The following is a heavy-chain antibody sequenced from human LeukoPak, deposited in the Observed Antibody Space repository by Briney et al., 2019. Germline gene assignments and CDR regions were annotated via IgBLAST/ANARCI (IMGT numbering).Heavy chain of an antibody. D-gene: IGHD3-22*01. CDR1: GFTFSGYW. V-gene: IGHV3-74*01. CDR2: MNSDGSST. J-gene: IGHJ4*02. Sequence: GGSLRLSFAASGFTFSGYWMHWVRHAPGKGLVQVSRMNSDGSSTSYADSVKGRFTIAIDNAKNTLYLQMNSLRAEDTAVYYCARGVYYYDSSRYYLYLFDFWGRGTLVTVSS. CDR3: ARGVYYYDSSRYYLYLFDF.